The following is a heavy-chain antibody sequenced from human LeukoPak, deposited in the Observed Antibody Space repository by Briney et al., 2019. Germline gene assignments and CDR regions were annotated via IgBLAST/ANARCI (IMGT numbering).Heavy chain of an antibody. CDR2: INPNSGGT. J-gene: IGHJ5*02. V-gene: IGHV1-2*02. CDR1: GYTFTGYY. D-gene: IGHD4-11*01. Sequence: GASVKVSCKASGYTFTGYYMHWVRQAPGQGLEWMGWINPNSGGTNYAQKFQGRVTMTRDTSISTAYMELSRLRSDDTAVYYCATMTTITTGMRNWFDPWGQGTLVTVSS. CDR3: ATMTTITTGMRNWFDP.